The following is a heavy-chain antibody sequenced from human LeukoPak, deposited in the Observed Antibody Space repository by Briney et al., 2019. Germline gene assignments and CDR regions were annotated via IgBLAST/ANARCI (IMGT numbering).Heavy chain of an antibody. CDR3: ARARVGEDLDY. J-gene: IGHJ4*02. CDR2: INPNSGGT. V-gene: IGHV1-2*02. Sequence: GVSVKVSCKASGYTFTGYYMHWAPQAPGQGPEGMGWINPNSGGTNYAQKVQGRGTMTRDASNSADYMELSRLTSDDTAVYYCARARVGEDLDYWGQGTLVTVSS. D-gene: IGHD3-16*01. CDR1: GYTFTGYY.